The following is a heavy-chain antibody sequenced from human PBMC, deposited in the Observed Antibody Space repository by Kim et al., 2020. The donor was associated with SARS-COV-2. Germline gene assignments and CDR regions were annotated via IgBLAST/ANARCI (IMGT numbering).Heavy chain of an antibody. Sequence: SETLSLTCTVSGGSISSYYWSWIRQPPGKGLEWIGYIYYSGSTNYNPSLTSRVTISVDTSKNQFSLKLSSVTAADTAVYYCARLLIDYGSGSYSGIPDVDYYYYYGMDVWGQGTTVTVSS. CDR2: IYYSGST. CDR3: ARLLIDYGSGSYSGIPDVDYYYYYGMDV. D-gene: IGHD3-10*01. CDR1: GGSISSYY. J-gene: IGHJ6*02. V-gene: IGHV4-59*08.